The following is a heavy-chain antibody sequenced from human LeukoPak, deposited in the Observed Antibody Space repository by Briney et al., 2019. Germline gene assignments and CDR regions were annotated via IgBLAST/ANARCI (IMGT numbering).Heavy chain of an antibody. CDR2: IKSDGSST. V-gene: IGHV3-74*01. CDR3: AGDSDYGGYSRFDY. D-gene: IGHD4-17*01. Sequence: GGSLRLSCVASGFTFSSYWMHWVRQAPEQGLVWVSRIKSDGSSTSYADSVKGRFTISRDNVKNTLYLQMNSLRGEDTAVYYCAGDSDYGGYSRFDYWGQGTLVTVSS. CDR1: GFTFSSYW. J-gene: IGHJ4*02.